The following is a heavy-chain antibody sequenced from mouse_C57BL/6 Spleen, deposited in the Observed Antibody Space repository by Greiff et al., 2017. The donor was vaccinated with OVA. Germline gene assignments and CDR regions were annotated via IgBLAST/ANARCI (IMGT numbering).Heavy chain of an antibody. CDR1: GYTFTDYE. D-gene: IGHD2-2*01. J-gene: IGHJ4*01. V-gene: IGHV1-15*01. CDR2: IDPETGGT. Sequence: QVQLQQSGAELVRPGASVTLSCKASGYTFTDYEMHWVKQTPVHGLEWIGAIDPETGGTAYNQKFKGKAILTADKSSSTAYMELRSLTSEDSAVYYCTRRGLRRDYCAMDYWGQGTSVTVSS. CDR3: TRRGLRRDYCAMDY.